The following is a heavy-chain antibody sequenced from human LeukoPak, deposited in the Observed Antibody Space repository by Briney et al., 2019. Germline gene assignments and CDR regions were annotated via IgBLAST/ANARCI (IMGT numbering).Heavy chain of an antibody. CDR3: ARRGMVYGDYSYFNDAFDI. Sequence: PSETLSLTCAVYGGSFSGYYWSWIRQPPGKGLEWIGEINHSGSTNYNPSLKSRVTISVDTSKNQFSLKLSSVTAADTAVYYCARRGMVYGDYSYFNDAFDIWGQETMVTVSS. D-gene: IGHD4-17*01. CDR2: INHSGST. V-gene: IGHV4-34*01. CDR1: GGSFSGYY. J-gene: IGHJ3*02.